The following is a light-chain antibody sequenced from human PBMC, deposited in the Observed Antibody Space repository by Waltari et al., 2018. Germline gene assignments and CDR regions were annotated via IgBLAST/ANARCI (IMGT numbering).Light chain of an antibody. CDR2: AAS. CDR1: QSISSY. CDR3: QQSYSTPWT. J-gene: IGKJ1*01. V-gene: IGKV1-39*01. Sequence: DIQMTQSPSSLSASVGDRVTITCRARQSISSYLNWYQQKPGKAPKLLIYAASSLQSGVPSRFSCSGSGTDFTLTSSSLQPEDFATYDCQQSYSTPWTFGQGTKVEIK.